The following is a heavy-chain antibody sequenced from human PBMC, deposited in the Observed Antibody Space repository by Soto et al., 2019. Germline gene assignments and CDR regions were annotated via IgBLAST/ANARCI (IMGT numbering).Heavy chain of an antibody. D-gene: IGHD3-10*01. J-gene: IGHJ4*02. Sequence: AASVKVSCKVSGYTLTELSMHWVRQAPGKGLEWMGGFDPEDGETIYAQKFQGRVTMTEDTSTDTAYMELSSLRSEDTAVYYCATGVTRYYGSGSDFDYWGQGTLVTVAS. CDR1: GYTLTELS. CDR2: FDPEDGET. CDR3: ATGVTRYYGSGSDFDY. V-gene: IGHV1-24*01.